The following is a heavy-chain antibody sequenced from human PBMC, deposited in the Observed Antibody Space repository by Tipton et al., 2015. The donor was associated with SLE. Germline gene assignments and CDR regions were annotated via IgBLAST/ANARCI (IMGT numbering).Heavy chain of an antibody. V-gene: IGHV4-59*01. CDR1: GCSISGYY. D-gene: IGHD2-2*01. J-gene: IGHJ6*02. CDR2: IYYSGST. CDR3: AREKYRPLSCMDV. Sequence: TLSLTCTVSGCSISGYYWHWIRQPPGKGLEWIGYIYYSGSTNYNPSLKSRVTISVDPSKNQFSLRLSSVTAADTAVYYCAREKYRPLSCMDVWGQGTTVSVS.